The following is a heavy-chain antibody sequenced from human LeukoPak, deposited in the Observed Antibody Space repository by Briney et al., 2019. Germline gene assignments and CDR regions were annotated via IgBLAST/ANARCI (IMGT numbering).Heavy chain of an antibody. J-gene: IGHJ5*02. V-gene: IGHV3-7*01. CDR1: GFTFSSYW. D-gene: IGHD2-2*01. CDR2: IKQDGSEK. CDR3: ARDDCSSISCYHNWFDP. Sequence: PGGSLRLSCAASGFTFSSYWMSWVRQAPGKGLEWVANIKQDGSEKYYVDSVKGRFTISRDNAKNSLYLQMNSLRAEDTAVYYCARDDCSSISCYHNWFDPWGQGTLVTVPP.